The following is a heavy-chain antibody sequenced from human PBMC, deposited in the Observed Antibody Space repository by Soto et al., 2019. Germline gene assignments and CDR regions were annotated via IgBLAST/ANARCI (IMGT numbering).Heavy chain of an antibody. V-gene: IGHV2-5*02. CDR2: IYWDDDE. CDR1: GFSLTTRGVG. D-gene: IGHD5-18*01. CDR3: AHIPSGFSYHFDY. Sequence: QITLKESGPTLVKPTQTLTLTCTFSGFSLTTRGVGVGWIRQPPGKALEWLALIYWDDDEGYSPALKSRLTSTKDTSKHQVVLKMTNMDPAVTATYYFAHIPSGFSYHFDYWGEGTLGTVSS. J-gene: IGHJ4*02.